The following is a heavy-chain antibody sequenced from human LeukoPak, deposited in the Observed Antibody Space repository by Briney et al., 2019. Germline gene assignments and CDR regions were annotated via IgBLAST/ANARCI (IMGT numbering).Heavy chain of an antibody. CDR1: GGSFSGYY. CDR2: INHSGST. D-gene: IGHD3-10*01. Sequence: SETLSLPCAVYGGSFSGYYWSWIRQPPGKGLEWIGEINHSGSTNYNPSLKSRVTISVDTSKNQFSLKLSSVTAADTAVYYCARGRGSFDYWGQGTLVTVSS. CDR3: ARGRGSFDY. V-gene: IGHV4-34*01. J-gene: IGHJ4*02.